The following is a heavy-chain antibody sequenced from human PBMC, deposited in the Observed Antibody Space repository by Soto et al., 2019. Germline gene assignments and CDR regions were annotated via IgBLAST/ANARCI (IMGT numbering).Heavy chain of an antibody. CDR3: AGTTFFSQKYNWFDP. V-gene: IGHV4-34*01. J-gene: IGHJ5*02. Sequence: SETLSLTCAVHGGSFSGYYWSWIRQPPGKGPEWIGEIKHSGSTFYNPSLKSRVTLSIDTSKNQFSLKLSSVTAADTAVYFCAGTTFFSQKYNWFDPWGQGTRVTVSS. D-gene: IGHD3-3*02. CDR1: GGSFSGYY. CDR2: IKHSGST.